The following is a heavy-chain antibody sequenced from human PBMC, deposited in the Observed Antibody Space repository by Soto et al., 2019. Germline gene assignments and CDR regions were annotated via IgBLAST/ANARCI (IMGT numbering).Heavy chain of an antibody. CDR2: MNPNSGNT. J-gene: IGHJ5*02. D-gene: IGHD3-9*01. V-gene: IGHV1-8*01. Sequence: ASVKVSCKASGYTFTSYDINWVRQATGQGLEWMGWMNPNSGNTGYAQKFQGRVTMTRNTSISTAYMELSSLRSEDTAVYYCARDYDPYYDILTGYYNERWFDPWGQGTLVTVSS. CDR1: GYTFTSYD. CDR3: ARDYDPYYDILTGYYNERWFDP.